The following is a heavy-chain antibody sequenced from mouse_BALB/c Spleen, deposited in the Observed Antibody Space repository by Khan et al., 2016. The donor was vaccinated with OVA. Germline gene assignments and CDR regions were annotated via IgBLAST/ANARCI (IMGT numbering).Heavy chain of an antibody. D-gene: IGHD2-1*01. Sequence: VQLQESGAELMKPGASVKISCKATGYTFSSYWIEWVKQRPGHGLEWIGEILPGSGSTNYNERFKGKATFTADTSSNTVYMQLSSLTSDDSAVYYCARYGNHCYFECWGAGTTVTVSS. V-gene: IGHV1-9*01. CDR1: GYTFSSYW. CDR2: ILPGSGST. J-gene: IGHJ1*01. CDR3: ARYGNHCYFEC.